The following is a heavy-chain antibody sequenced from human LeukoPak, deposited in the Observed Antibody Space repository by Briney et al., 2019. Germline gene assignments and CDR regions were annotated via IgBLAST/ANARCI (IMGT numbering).Heavy chain of an antibody. J-gene: IGHJ3*02. CDR3: ARDWPSEWQQLPDYDAVDI. Sequence: GGSLRLSCAASGFSVTSNHMNWVRQPPGKGLEWVSTITGSSGSTYYADSVKGRFTISRDSSKNTLYLQMNSLRAEDTAVYYCARDWPSEWQQLPDYDAVDIWGQGTVVTVSS. CDR1: GFSVTSNH. CDR2: ITGSSGST. V-gene: IGHV3-23*01. D-gene: IGHD6-13*01.